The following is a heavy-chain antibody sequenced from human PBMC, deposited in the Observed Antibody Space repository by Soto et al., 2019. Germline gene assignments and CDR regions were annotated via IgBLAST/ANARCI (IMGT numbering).Heavy chain of an antibody. D-gene: IGHD3-16*01. V-gene: IGHV3-30*18. CDR3: AKDLGWAYLDY. CDR2: IPYDGSNK. Sequence: GGSLRLSCAASGFSFSSYGMHRVRQAPGKGLEWVAEIPYDGSNKYYADSVKGRFTISRDNSKNTLFLQMNSLRAEDTAVYYCAKDLGWAYLDYWGQGTPVTVSS. J-gene: IGHJ4*02. CDR1: GFSFSSYG.